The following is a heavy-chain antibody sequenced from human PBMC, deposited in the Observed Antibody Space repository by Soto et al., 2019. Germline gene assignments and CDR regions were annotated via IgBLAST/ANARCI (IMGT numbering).Heavy chain of an antibody. D-gene: IGHD6-13*01. CDR2: ISSSSSYI. Sequence: SGGSLRLSCAASGFTFSSYSMNWVRQAPGKGLEWVSSISSSSSYIYYADSVKGRFTISRDNAKNSLYLQMNSLRAEDTAVYYCARGEYSSSWGSRNDAFDIWGQGTMVTVSS. CDR3: ARGEYSSSWGSRNDAFDI. J-gene: IGHJ3*02. CDR1: GFTFSSYS. V-gene: IGHV3-21*01.